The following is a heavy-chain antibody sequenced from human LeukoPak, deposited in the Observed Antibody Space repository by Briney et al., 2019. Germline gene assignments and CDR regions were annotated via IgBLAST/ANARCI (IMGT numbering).Heavy chain of an antibody. V-gene: IGHV3-7*03. D-gene: IGHD5-18*01. J-gene: IGHJ4*02. CDR1: GFTFSSHW. CDR3: AKALYSYGPPEDY. Sequence: GGSLTLSCVASGFTFSSHWMSWVRQAPGKGLEWMANIWQGGSERYYADSVKGRLTISRDNSKNSLYLQMNSLRAEDTALYYCAKALYSYGPPEDYWGQGTLVTVSS. CDR2: IWQGGSER.